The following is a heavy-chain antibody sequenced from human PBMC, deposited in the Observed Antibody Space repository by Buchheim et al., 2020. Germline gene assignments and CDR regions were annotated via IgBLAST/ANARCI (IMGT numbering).Heavy chain of an antibody. CDR2: ISFDGSNK. Sequence: VQLLESGGGLVQPGGSLRLSCAASGFTFSSYDMHWVRQAPGKGLEWVATISFDGSNKYYADSGKGRFTISRDNSKNTLFLQLNSLRGEDTALYYCATKGGYSYGDDAFDIWGQGT. CDR1: GFTFSSYD. CDR3: ATKGGYSYGDDAFDI. V-gene: IGHV3-30*03. J-gene: IGHJ3*02. D-gene: IGHD5-18*01.